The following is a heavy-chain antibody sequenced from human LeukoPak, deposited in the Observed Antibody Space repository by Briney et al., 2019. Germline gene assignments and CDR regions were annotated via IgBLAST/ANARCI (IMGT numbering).Heavy chain of an antibody. CDR3: ARTLGIAVAGPYFDY. Sequence: ASVKVSCKASGGTFSSYAINWVRQAPGQGLEWMGGIIPIFGTANYAQKFQGRVTITADESTSTAYMELSSLRSEDTAVYYCARTLGIAVAGPYFDYWGQGTLVTVSS. CDR2: IIPIFGTA. D-gene: IGHD6-19*01. CDR1: GGTFSSYA. V-gene: IGHV1-69*13. J-gene: IGHJ4*02.